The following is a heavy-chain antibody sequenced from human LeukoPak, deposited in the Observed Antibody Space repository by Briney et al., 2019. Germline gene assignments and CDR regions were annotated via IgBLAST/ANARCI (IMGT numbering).Heavy chain of an antibody. J-gene: IGHJ5*02. V-gene: IGHV4-39*07. D-gene: IGHD2-2*03. CDR2: IYHSGSS. Sequence: SETLPLTCTVSGASISSTAHYWAWIRQSPGKGLEWIASIYHSGSSYYNPSLKSRVTISLDTSKRHFSLNLSSVTASDTANYYCARAPGYCSGTSCYFRFDPWGQGTLVTVSS. CDR1: GASISSTAHY. CDR3: ARAPGYCSGTSCYFRFDP.